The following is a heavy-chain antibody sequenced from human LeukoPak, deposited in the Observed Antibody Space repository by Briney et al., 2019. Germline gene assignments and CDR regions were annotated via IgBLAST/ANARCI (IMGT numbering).Heavy chain of an antibody. V-gene: IGHV1-46*01. Sequence: ASVKVSCKASGYTFTSYYMHWVRQAPGQGLEWMGIINPSGGSTSYAQKFQGRVTMTRDTSTSTAYMELRRLRSDDTAVYYCARDFSYIDIALVPAASDALDIWGQGTMVTVSS. CDR1: GYTFTSYY. CDR2: INPSGGST. D-gene: IGHD2-2*01. CDR3: ARDFSYIDIALVPAASDALDI. J-gene: IGHJ3*02.